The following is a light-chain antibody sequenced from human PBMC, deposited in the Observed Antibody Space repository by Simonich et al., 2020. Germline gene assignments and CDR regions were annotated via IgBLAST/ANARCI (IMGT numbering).Light chain of an antibody. V-gene: IGLV9-49*01. J-gene: IGLJ3*02. CDR3: GADHGSGSNFVWV. CDR2: VGTGGIVG. CDR1: SGYSNYK. Sequence: QPVLTQPPSASASLGASVTLTCTLSSGYSNYKVDWAQQRPGKGPRFGMRVGTGGIVGSKGDGYPDRFSVLGSGLNRYLTIKNIQEEDESDYHCGADHGSGSNFVWVFGGGTKLTVL.